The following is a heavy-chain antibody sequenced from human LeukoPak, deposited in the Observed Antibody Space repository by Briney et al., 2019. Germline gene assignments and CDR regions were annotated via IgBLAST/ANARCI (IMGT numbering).Heavy chain of an antibody. CDR2: IKQDGSEK. V-gene: IGHV3-7*01. J-gene: IGHJ4*02. CDR3: AREGLERRTDAHNDY. CDR1: GFTLSNYW. Sequence: GGSLRLSCAASGFTLSNYWMSWVRQAPGKGLEWVANIKQDGSEKYYVDSVKGRFTISRDNAKNSLYLQMNSLRAEDTAVYYCAREGLERRTDAHNDYWGQGTLVTVSS. D-gene: IGHD1-1*01.